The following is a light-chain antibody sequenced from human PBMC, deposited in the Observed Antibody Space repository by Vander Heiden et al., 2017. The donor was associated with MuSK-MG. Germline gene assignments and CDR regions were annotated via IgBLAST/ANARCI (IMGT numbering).Light chain of an antibody. V-gene: IGLV1-44*01. CDR1: SSKPGKNT. CDR3: ATWDDSLKGWV. J-gene: IGLJ3*02. Sequence: QPVLTQPPSVSGTPGQMAPLACSGGSSKPGKNTVNWYQQLPGTAPKLLMYNDNQRPSGVPDRFSGSKSDTSASLAISGLQSEDEADYYCATWDDSLKGWVFGGGTKLTVL. CDR2: NDN.